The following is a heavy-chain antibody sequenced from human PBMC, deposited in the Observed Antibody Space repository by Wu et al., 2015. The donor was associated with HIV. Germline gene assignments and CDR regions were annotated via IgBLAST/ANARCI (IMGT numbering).Heavy chain of an antibody. Sequence: QIQLVQSRAEVKKPGASVKVSCTAFGYTFINNFLHWVRQAPGQGPEWMGLINPRSDSTTYAQQFEGRLTMTRDTSKNTMYMELSGLRSEDTARYYCARGDSGYDSQGHYYGYFDFWGQGTLVTVSS. CDR1: GYTFINNF. V-gene: IGHV1-46*01. CDR2: INPRSDST. J-gene: IGHJ4*02. CDR3: ARGDSGYDSQGHYYGYFDF. D-gene: IGHD5-12*01.